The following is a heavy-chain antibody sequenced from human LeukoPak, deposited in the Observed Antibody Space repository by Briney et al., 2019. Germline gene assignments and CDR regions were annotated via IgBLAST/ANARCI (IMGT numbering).Heavy chain of an antibody. V-gene: IGHV1-18*04. CDR2: ISAYNGNT. D-gene: IGHD4-17*01. CDR1: GYTFTGYY. J-gene: IGHJ3*02. Sequence: ASVKVSCKASGYTFTGYYMHWVRQAPGQGLEWMGWISAYNGNTNYAQKLQGRVTMTTDTSTSTAYMELRSLRSDDTAVYYCATYDYGDYDHAFDIWGQGTMVTVSS. CDR3: ATYDYGDYDHAFDI.